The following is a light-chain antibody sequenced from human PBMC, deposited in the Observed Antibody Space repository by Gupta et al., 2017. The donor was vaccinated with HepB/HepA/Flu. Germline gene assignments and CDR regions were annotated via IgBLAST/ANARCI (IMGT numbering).Light chain of an antibody. V-gene: IGLV1-44*01. CDR2: RNT. CDR3: ATWDGSLNGYV. CDR1: RSNIGRNP. J-gene: IGLJ1*01. Sequence: SVVPQPPSASGTPGQRVTISCSGSRSNIGRNPVSWYQQLPGTAPKLLIYRNTQRPSGAPGRFSVSKAGTSASQATSGPQAEDEADYYCATWDGSLNGYVFGTGTTVTVL.